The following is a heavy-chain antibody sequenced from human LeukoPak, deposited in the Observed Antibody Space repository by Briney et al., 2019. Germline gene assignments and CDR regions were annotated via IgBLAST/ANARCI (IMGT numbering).Heavy chain of an antibody. D-gene: IGHD5-12*01. J-gene: IGHJ4*02. Sequence: GGSLRLSCAASEFSVGSNYMTWVRQAPGKGLEWVSLIYSGGSTYYADSVKGRFTTSRDNSKNTLYLQMNSLRAEDTAVYHCARGPSGYHNTGGQGTLVTVSS. CDR1: EFSVGSNY. CDR3: ARGPSGYHNT. V-gene: IGHV3-66*01. CDR2: IYSGGST.